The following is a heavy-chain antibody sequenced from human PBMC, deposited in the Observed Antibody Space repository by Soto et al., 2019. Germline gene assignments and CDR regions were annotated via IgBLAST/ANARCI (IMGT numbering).Heavy chain of an antibody. V-gene: IGHV3-23*01. Sequence: PGGSLRLSCAASGFTFRDYAMNWGRLSPGKGLEWVSDISGNGNSARYADSVKGRFTISRDNSKDTLYLQMNSLRVDDTAVYYCGKERRGSGWSVCNFWGQGRLVTVSS. CDR1: GFTFRDYA. J-gene: IGHJ1*01. CDR3: GKERRGSGWSVCNF. CDR2: ISGNGNSA. D-gene: IGHD6-19*01.